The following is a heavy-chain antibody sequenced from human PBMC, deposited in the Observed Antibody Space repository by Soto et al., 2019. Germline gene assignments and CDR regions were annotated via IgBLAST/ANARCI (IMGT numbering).Heavy chain of an antibody. J-gene: IGHJ4*02. V-gene: IGHV4-59*01. CDR1: GGSISSYY. CDR3: ARGAGYCSSTSCSHPIDY. D-gene: IGHD2-2*01. CDR2: IYYSGST. Sequence: PSETLSLTCTVSGGSISSYYWSWIRQPPGKGLEWIGYIYYSGSTNYNPSLKSRVTISVDTSKNQFSLKLSSVTAADTAAYYCARGAGYCSSTSCSHPIDYWGQGTLVTVSS.